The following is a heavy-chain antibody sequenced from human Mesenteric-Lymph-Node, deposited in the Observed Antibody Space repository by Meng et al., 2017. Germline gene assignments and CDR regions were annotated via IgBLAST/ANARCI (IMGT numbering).Heavy chain of an antibody. V-gene: IGHV1-69*05. CDR1: GGTFNDFA. CDR3: ARGLRYFDWHNWFDP. CDR2: IIPLLGTR. J-gene: IGHJ5*02. D-gene: IGHD3-9*01. Sequence: SVKVSCKASGGTFNDFAISWVRQAPGQGLEWMGGIIPLLGTRNTAQKFQGRVTITTDESTSTAYMELSSLRSEDTAVYYCARGLRYFDWHNWFDPWGQGTLVTVSS.